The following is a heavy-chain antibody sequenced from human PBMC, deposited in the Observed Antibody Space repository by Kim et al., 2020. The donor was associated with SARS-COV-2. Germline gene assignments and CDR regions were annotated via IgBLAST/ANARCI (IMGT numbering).Heavy chain of an antibody. J-gene: IGHJ6*02. V-gene: IGHV4-59*01. Sequence: SETLSLTCTVSGGSISSYYWSWIRQPPGKGLEWIGYIYYSGSTNYNPSLKSRVTISVDTSKNQFSLKLSSVTAADTAVYYCARVYGSSWTLPLDVWGQGTTVTVSS. CDR3: ARVYGSSWTLPLDV. CDR2: IYYSGST. D-gene: IGHD6-13*01. CDR1: GGSISSYY.